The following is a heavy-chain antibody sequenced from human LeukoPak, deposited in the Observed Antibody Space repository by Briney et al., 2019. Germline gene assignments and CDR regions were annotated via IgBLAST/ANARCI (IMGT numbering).Heavy chain of an antibody. CDR3: ARGLLEGDY. D-gene: IGHD3-3*01. CDR1: GGSISSYY. V-gene: IGHV4-59*01. J-gene: IGHJ4*02. CDR2: IYYSGST. Sequence: SETLSLTCTVSGGSISSYYWSWIRQPPGKGLEWIGYIYYSGSTNYNPSLKSRVTISVDTSKNQFSLKLSSVTAADTAVYYCARGLLEGDYWGQGTLVTVSS.